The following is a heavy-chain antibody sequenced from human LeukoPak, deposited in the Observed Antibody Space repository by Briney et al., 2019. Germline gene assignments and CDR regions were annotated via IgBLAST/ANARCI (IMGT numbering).Heavy chain of an antibody. CDR1: GFTFSNFW. D-gene: IGHD5-24*01. J-gene: IGHJ4*02. V-gene: IGHV3-7*01. CDR3: ARWRWQQSEFAY. CDR2: INGDGSQK. Sequence: GGSLRLSCEASGFTFSNFWMAWVRQAPGQGLEWVANINGDGSQKYLVDAVKGRFSVSRDNAKNSIFSQMNSLRAEDTGVYYCARWRWQQSEFAYWGQGTLVTVSS.